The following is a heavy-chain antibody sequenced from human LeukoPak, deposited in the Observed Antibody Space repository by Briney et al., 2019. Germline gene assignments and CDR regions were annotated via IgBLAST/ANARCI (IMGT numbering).Heavy chain of an antibody. Sequence: GESLKISGMGSGYSFTSYWIGWVRQMPGKGLEWMGIIYPGDSDTRYSPSFQGQVTISADKSMNTAYLEWSSLKASDTAMYYCARHAVRDGYNRHNDYWGQGALVTVSS. J-gene: IGHJ4*02. CDR2: IYPGDSDT. CDR1: GYSFTSYW. D-gene: IGHD5-24*01. V-gene: IGHV5-51*01. CDR3: ARHAVRDGYNRHNDY.